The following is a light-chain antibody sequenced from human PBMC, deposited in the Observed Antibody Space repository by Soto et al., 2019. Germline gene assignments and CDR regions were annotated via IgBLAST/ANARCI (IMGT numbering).Light chain of an antibody. Sequence: DIQMTQSPSTLSASVGDRVTITCRTSQSISSWLAWYQQKPGKAPKLLIYKASSLESGFPSRFSGSGSGTEFTLTISSLQPEDFATYYCQQYNSYSYTFGQGTKLEIK. CDR3: QQYNSYSYT. CDR2: KAS. V-gene: IGKV1-5*03. J-gene: IGKJ2*01. CDR1: QSISSW.